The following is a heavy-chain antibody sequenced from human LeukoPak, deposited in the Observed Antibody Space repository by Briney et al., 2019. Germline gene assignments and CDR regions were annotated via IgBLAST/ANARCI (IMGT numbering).Heavy chain of an antibody. CDR3: ARGITIFGVVEYYFDY. D-gene: IGHD3-3*01. Sequence: SETLSLTCTVSSGSISTSNYYWGWVRQPPGKALEWIGNIFYSGSTYYSPSLKSRVTISVDTSKNQFSLKLSSVTAADTAVYYCARGITIFGVVEYYFDYWGQGTLVTVSS. V-gene: IGHV4-39*07. CDR1: SGSISTSNYY. J-gene: IGHJ4*02. CDR2: IFYSGST.